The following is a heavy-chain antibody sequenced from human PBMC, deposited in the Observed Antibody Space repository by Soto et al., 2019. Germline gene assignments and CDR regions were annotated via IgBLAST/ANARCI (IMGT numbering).Heavy chain of an antibody. CDR2: IYYSGRT. V-gene: IGHV4-59*01. D-gene: IGHD6-13*01. CDR3: ASLKRVSWFDY. J-gene: IGHJ4*02. Sequence: SETLSLTCTVSGGSISSYYWSWIRQPPGKGLEWIWYIYYSGRTNYNPSLKSRVTISVDTSKNQFSLKLSSVTAADTAVDYCASLKRVSWFDYWGQGTLVTVSS. CDR1: GGSISSYY.